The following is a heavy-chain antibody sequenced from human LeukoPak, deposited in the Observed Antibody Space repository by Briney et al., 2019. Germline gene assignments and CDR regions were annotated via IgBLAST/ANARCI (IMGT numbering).Heavy chain of an antibody. V-gene: IGHV3-74*01. CDR3: AREGLSYDSSGYYLGSPAFDI. Sequence: GGSLRLSCAASGFTFSSSWMPWVRQAPGKGLVWVSRINSNGSSTSYADSVKGRFTISRDNAKNTLYLQMNSLRAEDTAVYYCAREGLSYDSSGYYLGSPAFDIWGQGTMVTVSS. J-gene: IGHJ3*02. CDR2: INSNGSST. CDR1: GFTFSSSW. D-gene: IGHD3-22*01.